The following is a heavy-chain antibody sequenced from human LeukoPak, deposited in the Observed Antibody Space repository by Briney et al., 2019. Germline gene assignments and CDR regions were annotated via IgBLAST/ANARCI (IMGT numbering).Heavy chain of an antibody. V-gene: IGHV3-9*01. D-gene: IGHD3-9*01. CDR1: GFTFDDYA. CDR3: AKDQYYDILTGYFAF. J-gene: IGHJ4*02. Sequence: PGGSLRLSCAASGFTFDDYAMHWVRQAPGKGLEWVSSISWNSGITGYADSVKGRFTISRDNAKKSLYLQMNSLRAEDTALYYCAKDQYYDILTGYFAFWGQGTLVTVSS. CDR2: ISWNSGIT.